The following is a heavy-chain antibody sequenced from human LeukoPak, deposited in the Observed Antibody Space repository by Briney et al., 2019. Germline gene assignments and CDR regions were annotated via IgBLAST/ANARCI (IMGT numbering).Heavy chain of an antibody. Sequence: PSETLSLTCTVSGGSIRGYYWSWIRQPPGKGLEWIGYIYYSGSTNYNPSLKSRVTISVDTSKNQFSLKLSSVTAADTAVYYCARGLSRNTVTTFYYWGRGTLVNVSS. CDR1: GGSIRGYY. J-gene: IGHJ4*02. D-gene: IGHD4-17*01. V-gene: IGHV4-59*12. CDR3: ARGLSRNTVTTFYY. CDR2: IYYSGST.